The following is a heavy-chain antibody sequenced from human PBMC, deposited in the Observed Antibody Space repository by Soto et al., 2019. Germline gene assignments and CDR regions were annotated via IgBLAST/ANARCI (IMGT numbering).Heavy chain of an antibody. J-gene: IGHJ5*01. Sequence: GGSLKLSCATYGFTFSDFYMSWVRQAPGKGPEWVSYISDDVYTIYYADSVKGRFTISRDNAKNSLDLQMTNLRAEDTAVYYCATPLFSSSSSYRESWAKGTMVTPSS. CDR2: ISDDVYTI. V-gene: IGHV3-11*01. CDR3: ATPLFSSSSSYRES. CDR1: GFTFSDFY. D-gene: IGHD6-13*01.